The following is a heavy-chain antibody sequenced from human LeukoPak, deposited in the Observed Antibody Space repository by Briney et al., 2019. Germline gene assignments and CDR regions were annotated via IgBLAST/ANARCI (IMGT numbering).Heavy chain of an antibody. V-gene: IGHV3-30*02. Sequence: GGSLRLSCAASGFTFSSYGMHWARQAPGKGLEWVAFIRYDGSNKYYADSVKGRFTISRDNSKNTLYLQMNSLRAEDTAVYYCARDFGVTNYHFDYWGQGTLVTVSS. D-gene: IGHD3-16*01. CDR2: IRYDGSNK. CDR1: GFTFSSYG. J-gene: IGHJ4*02. CDR3: ARDFGVTNYHFDY.